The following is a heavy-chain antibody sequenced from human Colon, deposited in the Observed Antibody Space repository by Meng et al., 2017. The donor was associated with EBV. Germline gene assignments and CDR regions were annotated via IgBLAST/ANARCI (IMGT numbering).Heavy chain of an antibody. D-gene: IGHD4-23*01. CDR1: GGPTSRTGTW. V-gene: IGHV4-39*01. CDR3: ARHTFSGNPGGIDS. CDR2: QCHADDT. Sequence: HPLLRESGLGRVRPARTLSPTCTVPGGPTSRTGTWGGWIRQPPGKGLEWVGSQCHADDTYYNPSLMGRVTISVDTSKNQVSLKLTSVTAADTSIYYCARHTFSGNPGGIDSWGQGILVTVSS. J-gene: IGHJ4*02.